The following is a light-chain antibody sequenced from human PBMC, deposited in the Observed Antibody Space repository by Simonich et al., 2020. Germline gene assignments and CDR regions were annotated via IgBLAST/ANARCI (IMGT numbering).Light chain of an antibody. CDR2: AAS. V-gene: IGKV1-6*01. Sequence: AIQMTQSPSSLSASVGDRVTITCRASQGIRNDLGWYKQKPGKAPKLLIYAASSLQSGVPSRFRGSGSGTDFTLTISSLQPEDFATYYCLQDYNYPWTFGQGTKVEIK. CDR1: QGIRND. J-gene: IGKJ1*01. CDR3: LQDYNYPWT.